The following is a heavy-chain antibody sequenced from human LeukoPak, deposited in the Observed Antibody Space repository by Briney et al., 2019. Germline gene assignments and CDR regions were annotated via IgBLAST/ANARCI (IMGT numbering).Heavy chain of an antibody. V-gene: IGHV4-30-4*01. CDR1: GGSISSGDYY. Sequence: SEILSLTCTVSGGSISSGDYYWSWICQPPGKGLEWIGYIYYSGSTYYNPSLKSRVTISVDTSKNQFPLKLSSVTAADTAVYYCARDSEDAFDIWGQGTMVTVSS. CDR3: ARDSEDAFDI. CDR2: IYYSGST. J-gene: IGHJ3*02.